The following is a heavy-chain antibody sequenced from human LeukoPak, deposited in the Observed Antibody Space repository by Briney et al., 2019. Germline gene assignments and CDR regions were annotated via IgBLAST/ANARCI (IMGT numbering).Heavy chain of an antibody. V-gene: IGHV3-21*01. J-gene: IGHJ4*02. D-gene: IGHD6-13*01. CDR2: ISSSSSYI. CDR1: GFTFSSYA. Sequence: GGSLRLSCAASGFTFSSYAMNWVRQAPGKGLEWVSSISSSSSYIYYADSVKGRFTISRDNAKNSLYLQMNSLRAEDTAVYYCARDRHRTWGSSWYVPALAFDYWGQGTLVTVSS. CDR3: ARDRHRTWGSSWYVPALAFDY.